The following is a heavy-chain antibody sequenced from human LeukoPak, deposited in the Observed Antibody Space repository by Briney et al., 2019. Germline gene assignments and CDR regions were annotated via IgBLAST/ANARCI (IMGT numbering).Heavy chain of an antibody. D-gene: IGHD3-3*01. Sequence: SETLPLTCTVSGGSISSYYWSWIRQPPGKGLEWIGYIYYSGSTNYNPSLKSRVTISVDTSKSQFSLKLSSVTAADTAVYYSARLEDFRVAYYFDYWGQGTLVTVSS. CDR2: IYYSGST. J-gene: IGHJ4*02. CDR3: ARLEDFRVAYYFDY. CDR1: GGSISSYY. V-gene: IGHV4-59*08.